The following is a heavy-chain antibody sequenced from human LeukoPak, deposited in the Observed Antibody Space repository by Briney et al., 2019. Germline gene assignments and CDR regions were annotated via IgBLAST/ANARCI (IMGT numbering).Heavy chain of an antibody. V-gene: IGHV4-59*01. J-gene: IGHJ4*02. Sequence: SETLSLTCTVSGGSISSYYWSSIRQPPGKGLEWIGYMYYSGSTKYNPSLKSRVTISVATSKNQFSLKLSSVTPADTAVYYRTRTTYRGYYFDYWGQGTLVTVSS. CDR3: TRTTYRGYYFDY. D-gene: IGHD1-1*01. CDR1: GGSISSYY. CDR2: MYYSGST.